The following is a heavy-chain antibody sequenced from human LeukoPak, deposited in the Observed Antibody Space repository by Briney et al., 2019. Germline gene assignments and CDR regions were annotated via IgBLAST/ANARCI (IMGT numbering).Heavy chain of an antibody. CDR2: INPSGGST. D-gene: IGHD3-3*01. CDR3: ARGRTNDDFWSGSFDY. Sequence: ASVRVSCKASGYTFTSYYMHWVRQAPGQGLEWMGIINPSGGSTSYAQKFQGRVTMTRDTSTSTVYMELSSLRSEDTAVYYCARGRTNDDFWSGSFDYWGQGTLVTVSS. CDR1: GYTFTSYY. V-gene: IGHV1-46*01. J-gene: IGHJ4*02.